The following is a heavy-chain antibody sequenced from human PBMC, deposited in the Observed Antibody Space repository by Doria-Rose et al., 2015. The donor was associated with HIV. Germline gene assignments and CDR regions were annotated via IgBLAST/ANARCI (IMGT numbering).Heavy chain of an antibody. V-gene: IGHV3-48*03. Sequence: AASGFTFSNYEMNWVRQAPGKGLEWISYISSSATIIYYADSVKGRFTISRDNAKNSLYLQMNSLRADDTAVYYCASPRYSDAFDVWGQGTMVIVSS. J-gene: IGHJ3*01. CDR1: GFTFSNYE. CDR2: ISSSATII. CDR3: ASPRYSDAFDV. D-gene: IGHD5-18*01.